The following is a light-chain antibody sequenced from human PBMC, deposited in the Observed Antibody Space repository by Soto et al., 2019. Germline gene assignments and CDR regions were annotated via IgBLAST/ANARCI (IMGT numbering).Light chain of an antibody. CDR1: QSVSSSY. CDR2: GAS. Sequence: EIVLTQSPGTLSLSPGERATLSCRTSQSVSSSYLAWYQQKPGQAPRLLIYGASSRATGIPDRFSGSGSGTDFTLTIRRLEPEDFAVYYCQQYNNWPPWTFGQGTKVDIK. J-gene: IGKJ1*01. CDR3: QQYNNWPPWT. V-gene: IGKV3-20*01.